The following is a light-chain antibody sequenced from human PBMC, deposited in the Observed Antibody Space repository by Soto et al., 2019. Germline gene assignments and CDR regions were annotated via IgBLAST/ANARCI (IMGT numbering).Light chain of an antibody. V-gene: IGLV1-44*01. CDR2: TNN. J-gene: IGLJ1*01. CDR1: SSNIGSNT. Sequence: QSVLNQPPSASGAPGQRVTISCSGSSSNIGSNTVNWYQQLPGTAPKLLIYTNNQRPSGVRDRFSGSRSGTSASLAISGLQSEDEADYYCAAWDDSLNGFVFGTGTKVTVL. CDR3: AAWDDSLNGFV.